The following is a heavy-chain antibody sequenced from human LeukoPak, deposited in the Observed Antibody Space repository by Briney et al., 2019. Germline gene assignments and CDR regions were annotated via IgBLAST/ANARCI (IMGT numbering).Heavy chain of an antibody. D-gene: IGHD2-2*01. Sequence: SETLSLTCTVSGGSISSYYWSWIRQPAGKGLEWIGRIYTSGSTNYNPSLKSRVTMSVDTSKNQFSLKLSSVTAADTAVYYCAREGCSSTSCYAKVFDYWGQGTLVTVSS. CDR3: AREGCSSTSCYAKVFDY. CDR2: IYTSGST. V-gene: IGHV4-4*07. CDR1: GGSISSYY. J-gene: IGHJ4*02.